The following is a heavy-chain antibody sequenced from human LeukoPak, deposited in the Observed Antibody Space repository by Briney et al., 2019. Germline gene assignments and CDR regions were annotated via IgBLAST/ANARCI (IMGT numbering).Heavy chain of an antibody. D-gene: IGHD2-2*02. J-gene: IGHJ4*02. CDR1: GYTFTGYY. CDR3: ARDSYGDCSSTSCYISVWYY. CDR2: INPNSGGT. Sequence: GASVKVSCKASGYTFTGYYMHWVRQAPGQGLEWMGWINPNSGGTNYAQKFQGRVTMTRDTSISTAYMELSRLRSDDTAVYYCARDSYGDCSSTSCYISVWYYCGQRTLVTVSS. V-gene: IGHV1-2*02.